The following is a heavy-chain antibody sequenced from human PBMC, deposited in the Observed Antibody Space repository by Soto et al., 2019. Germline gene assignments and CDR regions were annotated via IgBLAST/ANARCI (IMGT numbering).Heavy chain of an antibody. CDR1: GFTFSSYA. V-gene: IGHV3-23*01. D-gene: IGHD3-22*01. Sequence: EVQLLESGVGLVQPGGSLRLSCAASGFTFSSYAMSWVRQAPGKGLEWVSVISGSGGGTYYADSVKGRFTISRDNSNNTLYLQMNSLRAEDTAVYYCAKVNMIVVVAGHFDYWGQGTLVTVSS. CDR2: ISGSGGGT. CDR3: AKVNMIVVVAGHFDY. J-gene: IGHJ4*02.